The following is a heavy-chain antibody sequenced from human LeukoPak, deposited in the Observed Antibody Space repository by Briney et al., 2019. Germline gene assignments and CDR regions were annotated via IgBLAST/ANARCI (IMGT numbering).Heavy chain of an antibody. Sequence: VASVKVSCKASGYSFIAYYMHWVRQAPGQGLEWMGWINPNSGGTNYAQKFQGRVTMTRDTSISTAYMELSRLRSDDTAVYYCARGPARLRYFDWGTSDYWGQGTLVTVSS. CDR3: ARGPARLRYFDWGTSDY. CDR2: INPNSGGT. J-gene: IGHJ4*02. D-gene: IGHD3-9*01. CDR1: GYSFIAYY. V-gene: IGHV1-2*02.